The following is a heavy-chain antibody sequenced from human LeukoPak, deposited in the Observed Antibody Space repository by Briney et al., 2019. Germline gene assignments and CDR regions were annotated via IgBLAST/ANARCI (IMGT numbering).Heavy chain of an antibody. CDR2: INQSGST. D-gene: IGHD2-2*01. CDR1: GGSFSDYY. Sequence: SETLSLTRAVHGGSFSDYYWTWIRQPPGKGLEWIGEINQSGSTNCIPSLKSRVTISVDTSKNQFSLKLNSVTAADTAVYYCARATSTWNYFDYWGQGTLVTVSS. J-gene: IGHJ4*02. V-gene: IGHV4-34*01. CDR3: ARATSTWNYFDY.